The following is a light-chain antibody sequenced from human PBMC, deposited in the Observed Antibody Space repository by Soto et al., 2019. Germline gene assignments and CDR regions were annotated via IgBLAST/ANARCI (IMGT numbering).Light chain of an antibody. V-gene: IGKV2D-29*02. Sequence: VMAQKQLSLSVAPGQPASISCKSSQSLLHITGETFLFWYLQKPGQSPQLLIYEVSTRVSGVPDRFSGSGSGTDFTLEISRVETDDVGSYYCMQSTLLPPTFGQLRLLEIK. CDR3: MQSTLLPPT. CDR1: QSLLHITGETF. J-gene: IGKJ5*01. CDR2: EVS.